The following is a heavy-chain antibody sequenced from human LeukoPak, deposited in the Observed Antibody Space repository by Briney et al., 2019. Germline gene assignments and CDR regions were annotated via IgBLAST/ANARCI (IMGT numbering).Heavy chain of an antibody. CDR1: GVSISSYY. J-gene: IGHJ4*02. CDR3: AKTKLDWLLFDF. D-gene: IGHD3-9*01. V-gene: IGHV4-39*07. Sequence: SETLSLTCSVSGVSISSYYWVWIRQSPEKGLEWIGSIFHNGNAFYSPSLQSRVTMSLDTSKSQFYLRLTSVTAADTALYYCAKTKLDWLLFDFWGQGILVTVSS. CDR2: IFHNGNA.